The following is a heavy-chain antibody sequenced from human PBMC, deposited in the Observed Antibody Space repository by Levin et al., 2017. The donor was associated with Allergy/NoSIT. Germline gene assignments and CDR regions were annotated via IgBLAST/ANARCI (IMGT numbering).Heavy chain of an antibody. CDR1: GFTFSSYG. V-gene: IGHV3-30*18. CDR2: ISYDGSNK. Sequence: SCAASGFTFSSYGMHWVRQAPGKGLEWVAVISYDGSNKYYADSVKGRFTISRDNSKNTLYLQMNSLRAEDTAVYYCAKAGGYSYGYFVYWGQGTLVTVSS. D-gene: IGHD5-18*01. CDR3: AKAGGYSYGYFVY. J-gene: IGHJ4*02.